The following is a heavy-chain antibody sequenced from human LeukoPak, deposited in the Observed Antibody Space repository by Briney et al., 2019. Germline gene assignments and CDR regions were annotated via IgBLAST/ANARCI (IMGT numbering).Heavy chain of an antibody. CDR3: ASGIRD. J-gene: IGHJ4*02. V-gene: IGHV4-34*01. Sequence: SETLSLTCAVYGGSFSGYYWSWIRQPPGKGLEGIGEINHSGSTNYNPSLKSRVTISVDTSKNQFSLKLSSVTAADTAVYYCASGIRDWGQGTLVTVSS. D-gene: IGHD3-3*02. CDR2: INHSGST. CDR1: GGSFSGYY.